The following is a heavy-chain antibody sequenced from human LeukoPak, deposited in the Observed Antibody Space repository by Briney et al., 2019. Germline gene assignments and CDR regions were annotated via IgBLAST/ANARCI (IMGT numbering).Heavy chain of an antibody. Sequence: ASVKVSCKVSGYTLTELSMHWVRQAPGKGLEWMGWISAYNGNTNYAQKLQGRVTMTTDTSTSTAYMELRSLRSDDTAVYYCARVEELPYYFDYWGQGTLVTVSS. CDR2: ISAYNGNT. J-gene: IGHJ4*02. V-gene: IGHV1-18*01. CDR1: GYTLTELS. D-gene: IGHD1-7*01. CDR3: ARVEELPYYFDY.